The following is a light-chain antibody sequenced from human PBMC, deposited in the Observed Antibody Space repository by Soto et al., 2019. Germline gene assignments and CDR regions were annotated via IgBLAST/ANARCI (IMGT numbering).Light chain of an antibody. CDR1: QSINAW. J-gene: IGKJ1*01. CDR2: DAS. CDR3: QHYNIYSPWT. V-gene: IGKV1-5*01. Sequence: IQMTQSPSTLSASVGDRVTLTCRASQSINAWLAWYQQKPGKAPKLLIYDASSLQSGVPPRFSGSGSGTEFTLTISGLQPDDFATYYCQHYNIYSPWTFGQGTKVEIK.